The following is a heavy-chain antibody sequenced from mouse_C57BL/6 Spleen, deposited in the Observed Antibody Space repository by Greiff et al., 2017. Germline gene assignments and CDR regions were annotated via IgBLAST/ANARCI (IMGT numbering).Heavy chain of an antibody. V-gene: IGHV1-66*01. CDR2: IYPGSGNT. CDR1: GSSFTSYY. Sequence: QVQLKQSGPELVKPGASVKISCTASGSSFTSYYIHWVKQRPGQGLEWIGWIYPGSGNTKYNEKFKGKATLTADTSSSTAYMQLSSLTSEDSAVYYCATRSGWYFDVWGTGTTVTVSS. J-gene: IGHJ1*03. CDR3: ATRSGWYFDV.